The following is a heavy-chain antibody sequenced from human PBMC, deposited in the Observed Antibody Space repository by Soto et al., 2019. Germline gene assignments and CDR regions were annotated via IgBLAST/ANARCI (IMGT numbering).Heavy chain of an antibody. V-gene: IGHV4-34*01. J-gene: IGHJ5*02. D-gene: IGHD3-10*01. CDR2: INHSGST. CDR1: GGSFSGYY. CDR3: ARANTMVRGVITSRYNWFDP. Sequence: PSETLSLTCTVSGGSFSGYYWSWNRQPPGKGLEWIGEINHSGSTNYNPSLKSRVTISVDTSKNQFSLKLSSVTAADTAVYYCARANTMVRGVITSRYNWFDPWGQGTLVTVSS.